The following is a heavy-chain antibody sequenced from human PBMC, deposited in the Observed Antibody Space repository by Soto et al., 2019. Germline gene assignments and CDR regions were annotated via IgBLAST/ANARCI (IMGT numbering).Heavy chain of an antibody. CDR2: IFSNDEK. V-gene: IGHV2-26*01. CDR1: GFSLSNARMG. Sequence: QVTLKESGPVLVKPTETLTLTCTVPGFSLSNARMGVSWIRQPPGKALEWLAHIFSNDEKSYSTSLKSRLTISKDTSKSQVVLTMTNMDPVDTATYYCARSLNGYCSGGSCYAVFDYWGQGTLVTVSS. CDR3: ARSLNGYCSGGSCYAVFDY. D-gene: IGHD2-15*01. J-gene: IGHJ4*02.